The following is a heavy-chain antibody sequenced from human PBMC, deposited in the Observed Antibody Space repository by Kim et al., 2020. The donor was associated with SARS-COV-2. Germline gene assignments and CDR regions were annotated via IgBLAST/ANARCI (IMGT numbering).Heavy chain of an antibody. CDR3: ARVNLVAAAGLSSGWFDP. V-gene: IGHV1-46*01. J-gene: IGHJ5*02. D-gene: IGHD6-13*01. Sequence: GRVTMTRDTSTSTVYMELSSLRSEDTAVYYCARVNLVAAAGLSSGWFDPWGQGTLVTVSS.